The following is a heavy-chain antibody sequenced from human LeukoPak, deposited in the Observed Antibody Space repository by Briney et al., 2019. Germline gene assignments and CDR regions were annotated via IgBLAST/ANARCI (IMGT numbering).Heavy chain of an antibody. CDR1: GGSISSSNW. CDR3: ATANSWRTYYFDY. J-gene: IGHJ4*02. CDR2: IHHGGTT. Sequence: PSETLSLTCAVSGGSISSSNWWNWVRQSPGKGLEWIGEIHHGGTTHYNPSLKSRVTISVDTSKNQFSLKLSSVTAADTAVYYCATANSWRTYYFDYWGQGTLVTVSS. D-gene: IGHD6-13*01. V-gene: IGHV4-4*02.